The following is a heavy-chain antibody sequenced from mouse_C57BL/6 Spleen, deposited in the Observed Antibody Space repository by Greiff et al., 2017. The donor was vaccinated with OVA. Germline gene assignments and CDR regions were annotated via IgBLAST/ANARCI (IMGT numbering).Heavy chain of an antibody. J-gene: IGHJ1*03. CDR2: IDPANGNT. CDR3: ASKRKGDWYFDV. V-gene: IGHV14-3*01. CDR1: GFNIKNTY. Sequence: EVQGVESVAELVRPGASVKLSCTASGFNIKNTYMHWVKQRPEQGLEWIGRIDPANGNTKYAPKFQGKATITADTSSNTAYLQLSSLTSEDTAIYYCASKRKGDWYFDVWGTGTTVTVSS.